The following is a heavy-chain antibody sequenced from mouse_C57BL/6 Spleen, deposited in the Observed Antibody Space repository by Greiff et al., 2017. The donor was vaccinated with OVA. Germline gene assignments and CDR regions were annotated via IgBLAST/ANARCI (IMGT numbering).Heavy chain of an antibody. J-gene: IGHJ4*01. CDR3: ARLSLYAMDY. CDR1: GYAFSSSW. CDR2: IYPGDGDT. Sequence: VKLMESGPELVKPGASVKISCKASGYAFSSSWMNWVKQRPGKGLEWIGRIYPGDGDTNYNGKFKGKATLTADKSSSTAYMQLSSLTSEDSAVYFCARLSLYAMDYWGQGTSVTVSS. V-gene: IGHV1-82*01.